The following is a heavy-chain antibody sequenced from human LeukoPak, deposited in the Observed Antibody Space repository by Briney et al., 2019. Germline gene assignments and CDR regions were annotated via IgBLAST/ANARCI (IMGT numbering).Heavy chain of an antibody. Sequence: ASVKVSCKASGYTFTSYAVNWVRQAPGQGLEWMGWINTSTGNPTYAQGFTGRSVFSLDTSVSTAYLQISSLKAEDTAVYYCARGRLRFLENYGMDVWGQGTTVTVSS. V-gene: IGHV7-4-1*02. J-gene: IGHJ6*02. D-gene: IGHD3-3*01. CDR1: GYTFTSYA. CDR3: ARGRLRFLENYGMDV. CDR2: INTSTGNP.